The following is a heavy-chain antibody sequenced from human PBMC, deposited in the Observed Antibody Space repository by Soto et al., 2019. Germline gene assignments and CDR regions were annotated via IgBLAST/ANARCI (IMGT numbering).Heavy chain of an antibody. Sequence: SETLSLTCTVSSDSIRTYYWSWIRQPPGRGLEWIGYIFHNGATKYNPSLRSRVSISIDTSKNQFSLKLTFMTAADTAMYYCARLPATAYYFDYWAQGTLVTVS. D-gene: IGHD5-12*01. CDR1: SDSIRTYY. V-gene: IGHV4-59*08. J-gene: IGHJ4*02. CDR2: IFHNGAT. CDR3: ARLPATAYYFDY.